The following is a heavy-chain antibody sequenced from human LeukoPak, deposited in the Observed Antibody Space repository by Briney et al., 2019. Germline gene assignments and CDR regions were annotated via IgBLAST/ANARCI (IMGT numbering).Heavy chain of an antibody. CDR1: GGSISSYY. J-gene: IGHJ4*02. CDR2: IYYSGST. CDR3: ARTGDGYNPFDY. Sequence: PSETLSLXCTVSGGSISSYYWSWIRQPPGKGLEWIGYIYYSGSTNYNPSLKSRVTISVDTSKNQFSLKLSSVTAADTAVYYCARTGDGYNPFDYWGQGTLVTVSS. V-gene: IGHV4-59*01. D-gene: IGHD5-24*01.